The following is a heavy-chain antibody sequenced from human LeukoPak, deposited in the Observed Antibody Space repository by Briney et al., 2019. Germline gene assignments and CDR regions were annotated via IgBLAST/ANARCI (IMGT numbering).Heavy chain of an antibody. CDR2: ISSNGGGT. V-gene: IGHV3-64*01. D-gene: IGHD2-15*01. Sequence: GGSLRLSCAASGFTFSSYAMHWVRQAPGKGLQYVSAISSNGGGTYYANSVKGRFTISRDNSKNTLYIQMGSLRAEDMAVYYCARAPGPSGGPDYWGQGTLVTVSS. CDR3: ARAPGPSGGPDY. CDR1: GFTFSSYA. J-gene: IGHJ4*02.